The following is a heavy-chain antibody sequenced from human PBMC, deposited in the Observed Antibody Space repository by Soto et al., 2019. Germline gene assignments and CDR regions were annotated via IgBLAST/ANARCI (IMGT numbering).Heavy chain of an antibody. CDR3: ASGRRPEYSSSSGLFDS. D-gene: IGHD6-6*01. Sequence: SETLSLTCTVSGGSISSGGYYWSWIRQHPGKGLEWIGYIYYSGSTYYNPSLKSRVTISVDTSKNQFSLKLSPVTAADTAGYYCASGRRPEYSSSSGLFDSRGQVTLVTVSS. V-gene: IGHV4-31*03. J-gene: IGHJ5*01. CDR2: IYYSGST. CDR1: GGSISSGGYY.